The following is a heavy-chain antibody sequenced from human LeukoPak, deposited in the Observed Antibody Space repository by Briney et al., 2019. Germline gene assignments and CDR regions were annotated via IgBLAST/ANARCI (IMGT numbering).Heavy chain of an antibody. Sequence: ASVKVSCKASGFTFTNYFMHWVRQAPGQGLEWMGIINPSGDNTWYAQKFRGRVTMTRDMSTTTAYMELSSLRSEDTAVYYCARDKSVEDTAWWFDPWGQGTLVTVSS. CDR3: ARDKSVEDTAWWFDP. V-gene: IGHV1-46*01. D-gene: IGHD4-23*01. CDR1: GFTFTNYF. J-gene: IGHJ5*02. CDR2: INPSGDNT.